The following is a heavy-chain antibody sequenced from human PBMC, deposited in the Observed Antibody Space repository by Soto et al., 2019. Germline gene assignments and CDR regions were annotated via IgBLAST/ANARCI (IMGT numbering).Heavy chain of an antibody. CDR3: AGEGVTSSMSLPWMGYHYYGLDV. D-gene: IGHD2-2*01. CDR1: GGTFNSHT. CDR2: IMPMFGVT. J-gene: IGHJ6*02. V-gene: IGHV1-69*12. Sequence: QVQLVQSGAEVKKPGSSVKVSCRAPGGTFNSHTISWVRQAPGQGLEWMGGIMPMFGVTNYARKFQGRLTMTANESTTTAYMEGSSLTSEDTAVYYCAGEGVTSSMSLPWMGYHYYGLDVWGQGTTVIVSS.